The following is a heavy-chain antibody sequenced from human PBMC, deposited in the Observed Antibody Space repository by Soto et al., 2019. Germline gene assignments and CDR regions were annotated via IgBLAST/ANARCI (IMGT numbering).Heavy chain of an antibody. Sequence: SETLSLTCTVSGGSISSGGYYWSWIRQHPGKGLEWIGYIYYSGSTYYNPSLRSRLAISVDTSETQFSLKLSSVTAADTAVYYCARHDEGYCSGGGCYSAKYFDYWGQGALVTVSS. J-gene: IGHJ4*02. CDR2: IYYSGST. D-gene: IGHD2-15*01. V-gene: IGHV4-31*03. CDR1: GGSISSGGYY. CDR3: ARHDEGYCSGGGCYSAKYFDY.